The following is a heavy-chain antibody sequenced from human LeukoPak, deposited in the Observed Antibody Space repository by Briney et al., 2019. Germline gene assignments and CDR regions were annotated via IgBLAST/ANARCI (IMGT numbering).Heavy chain of an antibody. Sequence: GASVKVSCKASGGTFSSYAISWVRQAPGQGLEWMGRIIPILGIANYAQKFQGRVTITADKSTSTAYMELSSLRSEDTAVYYCARDGSTAGTLYGWFDPWGQGTLVTVSS. J-gene: IGHJ5*02. CDR3: ARDGSTAGTLYGWFDP. V-gene: IGHV1-69*04. D-gene: IGHD6-13*01. CDR2: IIPILGIA. CDR1: GGTFSSYA.